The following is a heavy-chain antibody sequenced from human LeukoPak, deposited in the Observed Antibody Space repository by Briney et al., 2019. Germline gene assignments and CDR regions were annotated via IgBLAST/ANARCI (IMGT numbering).Heavy chain of an antibody. J-gene: IGHJ4*02. D-gene: IGHD1-14*01. CDR2: IKQDGSDE. CDR1: GFTFSSYG. Sequence: PGGSLRLSCAASGFTFSSYGMHWVRQAPGKGLEWVANIKQDGSDEYYVDSVKGRFTISRDNAKNSLYLQMNSLRADDTALYYCARGFYNPYWGQGTLVTVSS. CDR3: ARGFYNPY. V-gene: IGHV3-7*01.